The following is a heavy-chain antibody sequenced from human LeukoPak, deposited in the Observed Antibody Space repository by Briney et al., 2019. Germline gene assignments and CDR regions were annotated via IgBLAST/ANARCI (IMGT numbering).Heavy chain of an antibody. Sequence: SGPTLVKPTQTSTLTCTFSGFSLSTSGVGVGWIRQPPGKALEWLALIYWNDDKRYSPSLKSRLTITKDPSKNQAVLTMTNMDPVDTATYYCAQSSYYDFWSGYYEVWFDPWGQGTLVTVSS. CDR2: IYWNDDK. D-gene: IGHD3-3*01. V-gene: IGHV2-5*01. CDR1: GFSLSTSGVG. CDR3: AQSSYYDFWSGYYEVWFDP. J-gene: IGHJ5*02.